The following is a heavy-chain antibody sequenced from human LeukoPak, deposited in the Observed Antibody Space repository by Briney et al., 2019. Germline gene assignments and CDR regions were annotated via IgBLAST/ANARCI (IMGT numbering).Heavy chain of an antibody. CDR2: IYHSGST. CDR1: GGSISSSNW. J-gene: IGHJ4*02. CDR3: ARSLQTVTTSFDY. Sequence: SGTLSLTCAVSGGSISSSNWWSWVRQPPGKGLEWIGEIYHSGSTNYNPSLKSRVTISVDKSKNQFSLKLSSVTAADTAVYYCARSLQTVTTSFDYWGQGTLVTVSS. V-gene: IGHV4-4*02. D-gene: IGHD4-17*01.